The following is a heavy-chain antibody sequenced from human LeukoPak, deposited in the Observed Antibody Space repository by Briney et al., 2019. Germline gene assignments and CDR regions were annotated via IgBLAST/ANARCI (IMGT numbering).Heavy chain of an antibody. J-gene: IGHJ6*02. CDR1: GFTFSSYG. Sequence: GGSLRLSCAASGFTFSSYGMHWVRQAPGKGLEWVAVISYDGSNKYYADSVKGRFTISRDNSKNTLYLQMNSLRAEDTAVYYCAKPSLREQQLIYGMDVWGQGTRSPSP. CDR2: ISYDGSNK. CDR3: AKPSLREQQLIYGMDV. D-gene: IGHD6-13*01. V-gene: IGHV3-30*18.